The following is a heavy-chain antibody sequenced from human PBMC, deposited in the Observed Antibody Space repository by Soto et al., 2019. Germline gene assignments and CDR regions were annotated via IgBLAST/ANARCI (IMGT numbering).Heavy chain of an antibody. CDR1: GGTFSSYT. D-gene: IGHD3-10*01. CDR2: IIPILGIA. Sequence: QVQLVQSGAEVKKPGSSVKVSCKASGGTFSSYTISWVRQAPGQGLEWMGRIIPILGIANYAQKFQGRVTITADKSTSTAYMELSSLGSEDTAVYYCAREGGGSGSYYRDYYYGMDVWGQGTTVTVSS. CDR3: AREGGGSGSYYRDYYYGMDV. V-gene: IGHV1-69*08. J-gene: IGHJ6*02.